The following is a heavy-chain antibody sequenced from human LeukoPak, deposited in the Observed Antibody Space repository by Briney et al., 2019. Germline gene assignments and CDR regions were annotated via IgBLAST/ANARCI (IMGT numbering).Heavy chain of an antibody. CDR2: INSDGSST. Sequence: GGSLRLSCAASGFTFSSYSMNWVRQAPGKGLVWVSRINSDGSSTSYADSVKGRFTISRDNAKNTLYLQMNSLRAEDTAVYYCARGGIAVAGRNWYFDLWGRGTLVTVSS. J-gene: IGHJ2*01. V-gene: IGHV3-74*01. CDR1: GFTFSSYS. CDR3: ARGGIAVAGRNWYFDL. D-gene: IGHD6-19*01.